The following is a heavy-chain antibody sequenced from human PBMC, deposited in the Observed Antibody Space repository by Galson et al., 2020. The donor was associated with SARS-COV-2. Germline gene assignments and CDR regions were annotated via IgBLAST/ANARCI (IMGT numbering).Heavy chain of an antibody. CDR2: ISYDGSNK. CDR1: GFTFSSYA. Sequence: QLGESLKISCAASGFTFSSYAMHWVRQAPGKGLEWVAVISYDGSNKYYADSVKGRFTISRDNSKNTLYLQMNSLRAEDTAVYYCARDRAEYSSGWYLGSRNVDENDAFDIWGQGTMVTVSS. J-gene: IGHJ3*02. CDR3: ARDRAEYSSGWYLGSRNVDENDAFDI. D-gene: IGHD6-19*01. V-gene: IGHV3-30*04.